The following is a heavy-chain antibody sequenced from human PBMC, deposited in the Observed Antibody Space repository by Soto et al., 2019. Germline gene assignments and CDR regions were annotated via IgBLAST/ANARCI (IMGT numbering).Heavy chain of an antibody. Sequence: QVQLVESGGGVVQPGRSLRLSCAASGFALTPYAMHWVRQAPGKGLEWVAIISYDGSYKSYGDSVKGRFTISRDNSEKSLYVEMETLRSEDTAVYYCARDWDRGGGSYLWKFDLWGRGTLVTVSS. D-gene: IGHD1-26*01. V-gene: IGHV3-30-3*01. CDR3: ARDWDRGGGSYLWKFDL. CDR1: GFALTPYA. J-gene: IGHJ2*01. CDR2: ISYDGSYK.